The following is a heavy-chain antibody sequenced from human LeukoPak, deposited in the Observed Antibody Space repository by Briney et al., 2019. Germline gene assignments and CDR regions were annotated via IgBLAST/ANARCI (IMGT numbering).Heavy chain of an antibody. Sequence: ASVKVSCKASGYTFTGYYMHWVRQAPGQGLEWMGWINPNSVGTNYAQKFQGRVTMTRDTSISTAYMEPSRLRSDDTAVYYCARALRSSWYWFDPWGQGTLVTVSS. CDR1: GYTFTGYY. D-gene: IGHD6-13*01. J-gene: IGHJ5*02. CDR3: ARALRSSWYWFDP. V-gene: IGHV1-2*02. CDR2: INPNSVGT.